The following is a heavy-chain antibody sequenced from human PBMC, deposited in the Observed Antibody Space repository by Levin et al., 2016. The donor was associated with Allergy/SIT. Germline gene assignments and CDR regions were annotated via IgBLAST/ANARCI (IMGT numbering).Heavy chain of an antibody. D-gene: IGHD7-27*01. CDR2: INPSGGST. Sequence: WVRQAPGQGLEWMGIINPSGGSTGYAQKFQGRVTMTTDTSTSTAYMELRSLRSDDTAVYYCARDRPTGVVYYYYGMDVWGQGTTVTVSS. V-gene: IGHV1-46*01. CDR3: ARDRPTGVVYYYYGMDV. J-gene: IGHJ6*02.